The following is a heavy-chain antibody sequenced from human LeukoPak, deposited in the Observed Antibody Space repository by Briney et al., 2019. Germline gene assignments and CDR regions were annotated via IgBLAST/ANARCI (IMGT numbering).Heavy chain of an antibody. V-gene: IGHV4-34*01. J-gene: IGHJ4*02. CDR1: GGSFSGYY. CDR2: INHSGST. D-gene: IGHD2-21*02. CDR3: AGPYCGGDCPLGY. Sequence: SETLSLTCAVYGGSFSGYYWSWIRQPPGKGLEWIGEINHSGSTNYNPSLKSRVTISVDTSKNQFSLKLSSVTAADTAVYYCAGPYCGGDCPLGYWGQGTLVTVSS.